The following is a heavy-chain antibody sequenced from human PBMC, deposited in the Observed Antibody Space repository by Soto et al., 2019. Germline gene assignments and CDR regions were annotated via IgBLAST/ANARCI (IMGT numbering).Heavy chain of an antibody. Sequence: QVQLVESGGGVVQPGRSLRLSCAASGFTFSSYAMHWVRQAPGKGLEWVAVISYDGSNKYYADSVKGRFTISRDNSKNTLYLKMNSLRAEDTAVYYCARDACSGGSCYSSHYYYYGMDVWGQGTTVTVSS. CDR2: ISYDGSNK. V-gene: IGHV3-30-3*01. CDR1: GFTFSSYA. D-gene: IGHD2-15*01. CDR3: ARDACSGGSCYSSHYYYYGMDV. J-gene: IGHJ6*02.